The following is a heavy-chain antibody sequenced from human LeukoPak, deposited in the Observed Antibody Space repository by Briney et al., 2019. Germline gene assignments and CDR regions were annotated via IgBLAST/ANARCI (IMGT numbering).Heavy chain of an antibody. CDR2: INHSGST. CDR1: GGSFSGYY. CDR3: ARRLVTWYYYYMDV. V-gene: IGHV4-34*01. D-gene: IGHD2-21*02. Sequence: RTSETLSLTCAVYGGSFSGYYWSWIRQPPGKGLEWIGEINHSGSTNYNPSLKSRVTLSVDTSKNQFSLKLSSVTAADTAVYYCARRLVTWYYYYMDVWGKGTTVTVSS. J-gene: IGHJ6*03.